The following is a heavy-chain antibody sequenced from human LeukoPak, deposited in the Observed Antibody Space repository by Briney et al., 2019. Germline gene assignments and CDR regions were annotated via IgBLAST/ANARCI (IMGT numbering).Heavy chain of an antibody. J-gene: IGHJ5*02. CDR3: AGRYSYGQTWFDP. CDR2: IYHSGST. D-gene: IGHD5-18*01. CDR1: GYSISSGYY. Sequence: SSETLSLTCAVPGYSISSGYYWGWIRQPPGKGLEWIGSIYHSGSTYYNPSLKSRVTISVDTSKNQFSLKLSSVTAADTAVYYCAGRYSYGQTWFDPWGQGTLVTVSS. V-gene: IGHV4-38-2*01.